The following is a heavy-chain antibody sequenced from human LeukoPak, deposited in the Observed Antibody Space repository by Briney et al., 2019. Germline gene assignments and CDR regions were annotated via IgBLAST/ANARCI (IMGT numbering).Heavy chain of an antibody. CDR3: ARDGGIAVAGSVSWSDP. CDR1: GYSISSGYY. D-gene: IGHD6-19*01. V-gene: IGHV4-38-2*02. Sequence: SETLSLTCTVSGYSISSGYYWGWIRQPPGKGLEWIGSIYHSGSTYYNPSLKSRVTISVDTSKNQFSLKLSSVTAADTAVYYCARDGGIAVAGSVSWSDPWGQGTLVTVSS. CDR2: IYHSGST. J-gene: IGHJ5*02.